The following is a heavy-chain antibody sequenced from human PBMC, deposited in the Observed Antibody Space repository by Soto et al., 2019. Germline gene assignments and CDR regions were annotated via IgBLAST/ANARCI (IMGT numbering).Heavy chain of an antibody. D-gene: IGHD3-10*01. CDR3: ARAGVDACMDV. J-gene: IGHJ6*03. Sequence: ASVKVSCKASGYTFTSYYMHWLRQAPGQGLEWMGIINPSGGSTSYAQKFQGRVTMTRDTSTSTVYMELSSLRSEDTAVYYCARAGVDACMDVWGKGTTVTVSS. CDR1: GYTFTSYY. V-gene: IGHV1-46*03. CDR2: INPSGGST.